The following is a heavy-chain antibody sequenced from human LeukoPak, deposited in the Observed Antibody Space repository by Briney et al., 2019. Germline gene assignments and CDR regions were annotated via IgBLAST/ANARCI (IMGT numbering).Heavy chain of an antibody. D-gene: IGHD5-12*01. Sequence: PGGSLRLSCAASGFTLSGYGMHWVRQAPGKGREGVACRRYDGSEKYYADSVKGRFPISRDNPNTTMYVEMNSLRVDDTAVYYCAKEEASGYGAFDLWGQGTMVTVSS. J-gene: IGHJ3*01. CDR3: AKEEASGYGAFDL. CDR1: GFTLSGYG. V-gene: IGHV3-30*02. CDR2: RRYDGSEK.